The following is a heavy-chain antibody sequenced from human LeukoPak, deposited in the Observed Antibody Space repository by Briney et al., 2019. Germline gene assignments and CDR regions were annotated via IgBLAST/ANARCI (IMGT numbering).Heavy chain of an antibody. CDR1: GYTFTGYY. V-gene: IGHV1-2*02. D-gene: IGHD6-13*01. CDR2: INPNSGGT. CDR3: ARGWSSSWYPTHYYMDV. Sequence: GASVKVSCKASGYTFTGYYMHWVRQAPGQGLEWMGWINPNSGGTNYAQKFQGRVTMTRDTSISTAYMELSSLRSEDTAVYYCARGWSSSWYPTHYYMDVWGKGTTVTISS. J-gene: IGHJ6*03.